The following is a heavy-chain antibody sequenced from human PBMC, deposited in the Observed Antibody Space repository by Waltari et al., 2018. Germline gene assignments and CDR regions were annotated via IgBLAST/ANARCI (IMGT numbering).Heavy chain of an antibody. CDR3: ARHGKYCSSSNICFWNPNYFDP. V-gene: IGHV4-39*01. J-gene: IGHJ5*02. D-gene: IGHD2-2*01. Sequence: QLQLQESGPGLVKPSETLSLTCTVSGGSISSSRYYWGWIRQPPGKGRGWIGSIFYSGATASIPSLKVLVTMSVDTSKNQFSLKLSSVTAADTSVYFCARHGKYCSSSNICFWNPNYFDPWGQGTLVTVSS. CDR1: GGSISSSRYY. CDR2: IFYSGAT.